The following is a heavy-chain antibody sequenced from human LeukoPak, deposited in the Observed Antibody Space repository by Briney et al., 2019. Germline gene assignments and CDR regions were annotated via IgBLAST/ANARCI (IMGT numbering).Heavy chain of an antibody. CDR1: GGSISSYY. CDR3: ARLSVAAEYYFDY. CDR2: IYYSGST. D-gene: IGHD6-6*01. J-gene: IGHJ4*02. V-gene: IGHV4-59*08. Sequence: SETLSLTCTVSGGSISSYYWSWIRQPPGKGLEWIGYIYYSGSTNYNPSLKSRVTISVDTSKNHFSLKLRSVTASDTAVYYCARLSVAAEYYFDYWGQGTLVTVSS.